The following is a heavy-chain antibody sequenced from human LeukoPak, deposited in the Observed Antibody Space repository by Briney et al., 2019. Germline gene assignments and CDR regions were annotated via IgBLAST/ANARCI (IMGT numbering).Heavy chain of an antibody. CDR2: IYSGGST. CDR3: ARGGDGYNSYYFDY. CDR1: GFTVSSNY. D-gene: IGHD5-24*01. V-gene: IGHV3-53*01. Sequence: GGSLRLSCAASGFTVSSNYMSWVRQAPGKGLEWVSVIYSGGSTYYADSVKGRFTISRGNSKNTLYLQMNSLRAEDTAVYYCARGGDGYNSYYFDYWGQGTLVTVSS. J-gene: IGHJ4*02.